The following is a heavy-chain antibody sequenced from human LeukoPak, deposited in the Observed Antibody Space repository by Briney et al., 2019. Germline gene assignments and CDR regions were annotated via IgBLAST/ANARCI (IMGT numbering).Heavy chain of an antibody. CDR2: VYYSGST. V-gene: IGHV4-39*01. D-gene: IGHD5-18*01. J-gene: IGHJ4*02. CDR1: GDSISSSASY. Sequence: KPSETLSLTCTVSGDSISSSASYWGWIRQPPGQGLEWIGSVYYSGSTHYNPSLKSRVTMSVDTSKNQFSLKLSSVTAEDTAVYYCARRGYNYRDFDYWGQGTLVIVSS. CDR3: ARRGYNYRDFDY.